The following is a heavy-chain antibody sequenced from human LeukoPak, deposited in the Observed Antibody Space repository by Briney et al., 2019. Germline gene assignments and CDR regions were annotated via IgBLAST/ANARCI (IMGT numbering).Heavy chain of an antibody. Sequence: GASVKVSCKASGYTFTSYDINWVRQATGQGLEWMGWMNPNSGNTGYAQKFQGRVTMTRNTSISTAYMELSSLRSEDTAVYYCARDESGIAVAGTTFGYWGQGTLVTVSS. CDR3: ARDESGIAVAGTTFGY. CDR1: GYTFTSYD. J-gene: IGHJ4*02. D-gene: IGHD6-19*01. CDR2: MNPNSGNT. V-gene: IGHV1-8*01.